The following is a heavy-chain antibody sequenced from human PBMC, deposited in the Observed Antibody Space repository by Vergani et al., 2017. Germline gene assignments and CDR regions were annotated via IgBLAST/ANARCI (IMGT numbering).Heavy chain of an antibody. J-gene: IGHJ4*02. V-gene: IGHV3-23*01. D-gene: IGHD3-22*01. Sequence: EVQLLESGGGLVQPGGSLRLSCAASGFTFSSYAMSWVRQAPGKGLEWVSAISGSGGSTYYADSVKGRFTISRDNSKNTLYLQMNSLRAEDTAVYYCAKLAPHYYDSSGYYGYWGQGTLVTVSS. CDR3: AKLAPHYYDSSGYYGY. CDR1: GFTFSSYA. CDR2: ISGSGGST.